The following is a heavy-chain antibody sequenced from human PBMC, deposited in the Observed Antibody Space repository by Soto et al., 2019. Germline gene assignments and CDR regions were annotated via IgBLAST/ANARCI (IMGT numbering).Heavy chain of an antibody. CDR2: IWYDGSNK. Sequence: QVQLVESGGGVVQPGRSLRLSCAASGFTFSSYGMHWVRQAPGKGLEWVAVIWYDGSNKYYADSVKGRFTISRDNSKNTLYLQMNSLRAEDTAVYYCARDLWIAVAGTDYWGQGTLVTVSS. CDR1: GFTFSSYG. D-gene: IGHD6-19*01. J-gene: IGHJ4*02. CDR3: ARDLWIAVAGTDY. V-gene: IGHV3-33*01.